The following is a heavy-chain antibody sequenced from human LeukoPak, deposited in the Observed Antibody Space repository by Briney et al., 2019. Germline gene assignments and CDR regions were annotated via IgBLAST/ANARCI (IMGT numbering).Heavy chain of an antibody. D-gene: IGHD3-3*01. CDR2: IYHSGST. Sequence: SETLSLTCAVSGGSISSSNWWSWVRQPPGKGLEWIGEIYHSGSTNYNPSLKSRVTISVDKSKNQFSLKLSSVTAADTAVYYCARGQYYDFWSGYRRTHNWSDPWGQGTLVTVSS. J-gene: IGHJ5*02. CDR3: ARGQYYDFWSGYRRTHNWSDP. CDR1: GGSISSSNW. V-gene: IGHV4-4*02.